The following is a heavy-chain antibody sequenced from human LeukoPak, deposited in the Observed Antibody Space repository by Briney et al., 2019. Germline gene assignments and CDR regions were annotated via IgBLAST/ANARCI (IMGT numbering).Heavy chain of an antibody. V-gene: IGHV3-23*01. CDR3: ARAVQIYKKDY. J-gene: IGHJ4*02. CDR1: GFTFSSYA. D-gene: IGHD1-1*01. Sequence: GGSLRLSCAASGFTFSSYAMSWVRQAPGKGLEWVSAISGSGGSTYYADSVKGRFTISRDNSKNTLYLQMNSLRAEDTAVYYYARAVQIYKKDYWGQGTLVTVSS. CDR2: ISGSGGST.